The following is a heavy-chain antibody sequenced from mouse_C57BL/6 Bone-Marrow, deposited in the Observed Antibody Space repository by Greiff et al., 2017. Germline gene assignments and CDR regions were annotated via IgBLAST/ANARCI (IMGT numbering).Heavy chain of an antibody. CDR1: GYSFTDYN. CDR2: INPNYGTT. D-gene: IGHD3-2*02. CDR3: ARWGDNSGSYAMDY. J-gene: IGHJ4*01. Sequence: VQLQQSGPELVKPGASVKISCKASGYSFTDYNMNWVKQSTGKSLEWIGVINPNYGTTSYNQKFKGKATLTVDQSSSTAYMQLNSLTSEDSAVYYCARWGDNSGSYAMDYWGQGTSVTVSA. V-gene: IGHV1-39*01.